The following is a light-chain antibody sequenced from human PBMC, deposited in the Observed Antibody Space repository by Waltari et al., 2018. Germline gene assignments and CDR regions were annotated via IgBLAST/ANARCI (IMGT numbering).Light chain of an antibody. CDR3: EQYGSSPLT. CDR2: GAS. V-gene: IGKV3-20*01. CDR1: QSVSSSY. J-gene: IGKJ3*01. Sequence: EIVLTQSPGTLSLSPGERATLSCRSSQSVSSSYLAWYQQKPGTAPRLLIYGASSRATGITDRFCGVGSGTGFTRTISCVEPNDLAVYYGEQYGSSPLTSGPGTKVDIK.